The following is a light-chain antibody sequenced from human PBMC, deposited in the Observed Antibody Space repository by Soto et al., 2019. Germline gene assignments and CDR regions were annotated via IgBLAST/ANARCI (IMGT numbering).Light chain of an antibody. Sequence: ETVMTQSPATLSVSPGERATLSCRASQSVNSNLAWYQQKLGQAPRVLIYGASTRATGIPARFSGSGSGTAFILTISSLQSEDFALYYCHEYNTWPWTFGQGTKVEIK. J-gene: IGKJ1*01. CDR2: GAS. V-gene: IGKV3-15*01. CDR3: HEYNTWPWT. CDR1: QSVNSN.